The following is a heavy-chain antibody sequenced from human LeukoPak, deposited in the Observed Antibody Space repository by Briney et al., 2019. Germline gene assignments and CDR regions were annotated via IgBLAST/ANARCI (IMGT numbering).Heavy chain of an antibody. CDR3: ARGGYNHAFDI. Sequence: GGSLRLSCAASGFTFSGYVMSWVRQAPGKGLEWVSRINNDGGGTIYADSVRGRFTISRDNAKNTLYLQMNSLGVEDTAVYYCARGGYNHAFDIWGQGTVVTVSP. D-gene: IGHD5-24*01. CDR2: INNDGGGT. CDR1: GFTFSGYV. J-gene: IGHJ3*02. V-gene: IGHV3-74*01.